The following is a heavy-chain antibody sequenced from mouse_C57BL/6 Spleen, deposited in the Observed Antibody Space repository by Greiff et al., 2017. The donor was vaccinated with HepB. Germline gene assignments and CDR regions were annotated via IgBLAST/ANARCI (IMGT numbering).Heavy chain of an antibody. V-gene: IGHV3-6*01. D-gene: IGHD1-1*01. CDR2: ISYDGSN. CDR1: GYSITSGYY. Sequence: EVQLVESGPGLVKPSQSLSLTCSVTGYSITSGYYWNWIRQFPGNKLEWMGYISYDGSNNYNPSLKNRISITRDTSKNQFFLKLNSVTTEDTATYYCARKSSYEYFDVWGTGTTVTVSS. J-gene: IGHJ1*03. CDR3: ARKSSYEYFDV.